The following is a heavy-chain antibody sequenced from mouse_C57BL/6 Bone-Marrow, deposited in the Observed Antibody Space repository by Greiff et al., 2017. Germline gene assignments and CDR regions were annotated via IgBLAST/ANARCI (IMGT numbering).Heavy chain of an antibody. Sequence: VQLQQPGAELVKPGASVKLSCKASGYTFTSYWMQWVKQRPGQGLEWIGEIDPSDSYTNYNQKFKGKATLTVDTSSSTAYMQLSSLTSEDSAVYYCARDRAIVMDYWGQGTTLTVSS. CDR3: ARDRAIVMDY. V-gene: IGHV1-50*01. D-gene: IGHD2-5*01. J-gene: IGHJ2*01. CDR1: GYTFTSYW. CDR2: IDPSDSYT.